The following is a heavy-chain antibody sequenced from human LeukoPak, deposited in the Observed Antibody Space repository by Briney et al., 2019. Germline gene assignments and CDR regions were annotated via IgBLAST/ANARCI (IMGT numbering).Heavy chain of an antibody. V-gene: IGHV4-59*08. D-gene: IGHD1-1*01. Sequence: SETLSLTCTVSGGSISSYYWSWIRQPPGKGLEWIGYIYYSGSTNYNPSLKSRVTISVDTSKDQFSLKLSSVTAADTAVYYCARISQLTHDYWGQGTLVTVSS. CDR2: IYYSGST. CDR1: GGSISSYY. CDR3: ARISQLTHDY. J-gene: IGHJ4*02.